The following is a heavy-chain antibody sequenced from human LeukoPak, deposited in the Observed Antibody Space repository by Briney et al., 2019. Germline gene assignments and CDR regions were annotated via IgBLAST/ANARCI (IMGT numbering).Heavy chain of an antibody. Sequence: GESLKISCKGSGYSLTSYWIGWVRQMPGKGLEWMGIIYPGDSDTRYSPSFQGQVTISADKSISTAYLQWSSLKASDTAMYYCARQFSRADSSGYHPDYWGQGTLVTVSS. CDR1: GYSLTSYW. J-gene: IGHJ4*02. V-gene: IGHV5-51*01. CDR3: ARQFSRADSSGYHPDY. CDR2: IYPGDSDT. D-gene: IGHD3-22*01.